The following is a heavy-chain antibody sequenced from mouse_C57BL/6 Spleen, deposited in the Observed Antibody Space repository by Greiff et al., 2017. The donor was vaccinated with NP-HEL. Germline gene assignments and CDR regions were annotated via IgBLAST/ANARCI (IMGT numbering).Heavy chain of an antibody. CDR2: IYPGDGDT. V-gene: IGHV1-82*01. D-gene: IGHD2-2*01. CDR3: ARADGYVYAMDY. Sequence: QVQLKQSGPELVKPGASVKISCKASGYAFSSSWMNWVKQRPGKGLEWIGRIYPGDGDTNYNGKFKGKATLTADKSSSTAYMQLSSLTSEDSAVYFCARADGYVYAMDYWGQGTSVTVSS. CDR1: GYAFSSSW. J-gene: IGHJ4*01.